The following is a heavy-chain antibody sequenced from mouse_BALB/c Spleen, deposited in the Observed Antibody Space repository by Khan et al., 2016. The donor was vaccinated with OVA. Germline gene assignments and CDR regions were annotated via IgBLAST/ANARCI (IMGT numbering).Heavy chain of an antibody. Sequence: EVMLVESGGGLVKPGGSLKLSCAASGFTFSSYAMSWVRQTPEKRLEWVATISSGGSYTYYPDSVKGRFTISRDNAKNTLYLQMSSLRSEDTAMYYCARHGEVFYFDYWGQGTTLTVSS. V-gene: IGHV5-9-1*01. CDR2: ISSGGSYT. D-gene: IGHD2-14*01. CDR3: ARHGEVFYFDY. CDR1: GFTFSSYA. J-gene: IGHJ2*01.